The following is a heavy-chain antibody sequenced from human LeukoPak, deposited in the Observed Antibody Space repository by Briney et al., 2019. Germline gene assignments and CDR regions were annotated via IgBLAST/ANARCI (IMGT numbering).Heavy chain of an antibody. CDR1: GFTFSSYS. D-gene: IGHD3-9*01. CDR3: ARDSFDILTGPPSENAFDI. V-gene: IGHV3-21*01. Sequence: PGGSLRLSCAASGFTFSSYSMTWVRQAPGKGLEWVSSISSSSSYIYYADSVKGRFTISRDNAKNSLYLQMNSLRAEDTAVYYCARDSFDILTGPPSENAFDIWGQGTMVTVSS. CDR2: ISSSSSYI. J-gene: IGHJ3*02.